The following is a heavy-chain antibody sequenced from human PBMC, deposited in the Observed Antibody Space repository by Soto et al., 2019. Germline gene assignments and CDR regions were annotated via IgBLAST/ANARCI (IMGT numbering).Heavy chain of an antibody. J-gene: IGHJ4*02. CDR3: AGGYCSGGSCTFDY. Sequence: LSLTCTVSGGSISSYYWSWIRQPAGKGLEWIGRIYTSGSTNYNPSLKSRVTMSVDTSKNQFSLKLSSVTAADTAVYYCAGGYCSGGSCTFDYWGQGTLVTVYS. D-gene: IGHD2-15*01. V-gene: IGHV4-4*07. CDR2: IYTSGST. CDR1: GGSISSYY.